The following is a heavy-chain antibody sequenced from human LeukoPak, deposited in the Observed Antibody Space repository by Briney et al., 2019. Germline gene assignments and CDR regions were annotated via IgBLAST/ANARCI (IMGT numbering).Heavy chain of an antibody. J-gene: IGHJ6*02. CDR1: GGTFSSYA. CDR3: ARGARYYDSSGPMDV. V-gene: IGHV1-69*04. Sequence: ASVKVSFKASGGTFSSYAISWVRQAPGQGLEWMGRIIPILGIANYAQKFQGRVTITADESTSTAYMELSSLRSEDTAVYYCARGARYYDSSGPMDVWGQGTTVTVSS. D-gene: IGHD3-22*01. CDR2: IIPILGIA.